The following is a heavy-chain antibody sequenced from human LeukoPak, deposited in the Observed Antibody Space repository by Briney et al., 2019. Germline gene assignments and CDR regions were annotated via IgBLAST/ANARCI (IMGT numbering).Heavy chain of an antibody. CDR2: IKSKTDGGTT. D-gene: IGHD4-23*01. Sequence: GGSLRLSCAASGFTFSNAWMSWVRQAPGKGLEWVGRIKSKTDGGTTDYAAPVKDRFTISRDDSKNTLYLQMNSLKTEDTAVYYCTTILRWYPYYFDYWGQGTLVTVSS. V-gene: IGHV3-15*01. CDR1: GFTFSNAW. CDR3: TTILRWYPYYFDY. J-gene: IGHJ4*02.